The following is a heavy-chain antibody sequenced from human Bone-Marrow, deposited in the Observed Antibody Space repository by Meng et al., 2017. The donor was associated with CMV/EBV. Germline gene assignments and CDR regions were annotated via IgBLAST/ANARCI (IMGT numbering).Heavy chain of an antibody. CDR2: ISYDGSNK. D-gene: IGHD5-12*01. CDR1: GFTFSSYA. J-gene: IGHJ4*02. Sequence: GFTFSSYAMHCVRQAPGKGLEWVAVISYDGSNKYYADSVKGRFTISRDNSKNTLYLQMNSLRAEDTAVYYCARDPVATDGTGYFDYWGQGTLVTVSS. V-gene: IGHV3-30-3*01. CDR3: ARDPVATDGTGYFDY.